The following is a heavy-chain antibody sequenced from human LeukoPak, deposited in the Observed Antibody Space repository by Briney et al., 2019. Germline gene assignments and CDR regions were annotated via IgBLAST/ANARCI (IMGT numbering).Heavy chain of an antibody. J-gene: IGHJ6*02. CDR3: ARSRPNYDFWSGPKARYYYYGMDV. D-gene: IGHD3-3*01. Sequence: PSETLSLTCAVYGGSFSGYYWSWIRQPPGKGLEWIGEINHSGSTNYNPSLKSRVTISVDTSKNQFSLKLSSVTAADTAVYCCARSRPNYDFWSGPKARYYYYGMDVWGQGTTVTVSS. CDR2: INHSGST. V-gene: IGHV4-34*01. CDR1: GGSFSGYY.